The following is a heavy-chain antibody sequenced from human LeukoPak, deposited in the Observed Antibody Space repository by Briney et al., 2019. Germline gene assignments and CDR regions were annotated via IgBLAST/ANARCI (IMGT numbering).Heavy chain of an antibody. CDR1: GYAFTGYY. Sequence: ASVKVSCKASGYAFTGYYMHWVRQAPGQGPEWLGWINPNSGGTKSAQKFLGRVTMSRDTSINTAYMELSGLTSDDTALYYCAGAYTGFESFDYWGQGTLVTVSS. V-gene: IGHV1-2*02. D-gene: IGHD5-12*01. CDR3: AGAYTGFESFDY. J-gene: IGHJ4*02. CDR2: INPNSGGT.